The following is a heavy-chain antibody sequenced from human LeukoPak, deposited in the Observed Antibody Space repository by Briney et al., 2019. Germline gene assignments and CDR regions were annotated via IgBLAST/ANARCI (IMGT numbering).Heavy chain of an antibody. J-gene: IGHJ4*02. Sequence: GGSLRLSCAASGFTFSSYEMNWVRQAPGKGLEWVSYISSSGSTIYYADSVKGRFTISRDNVKNSLYLQMNSLRADDAAMHYCARDSRALPSWGQGTLVTVSS. CDR3: ARDSRALPS. V-gene: IGHV3-48*03. CDR2: ISSSGSTI. CDR1: GFTFSSYE.